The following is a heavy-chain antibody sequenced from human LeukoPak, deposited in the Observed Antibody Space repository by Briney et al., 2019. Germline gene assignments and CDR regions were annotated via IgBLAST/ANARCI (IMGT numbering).Heavy chain of an antibody. V-gene: IGHV1-8*02. D-gene: IGHD6-13*01. CDR3: ARGAAAADFDY. J-gene: IGHJ4*02. CDR1: GYTFTGYY. Sequence: ASVKVSCEASGYTFTGYYMHWVRQATGQGLEWMGWMNPNSGNTGYAQKFQGRVTMTRNTSISTAYMELSSLRSEDTAVYYCARGAAAADFDYWGQGTLVTVSS. CDR2: MNPNSGNT.